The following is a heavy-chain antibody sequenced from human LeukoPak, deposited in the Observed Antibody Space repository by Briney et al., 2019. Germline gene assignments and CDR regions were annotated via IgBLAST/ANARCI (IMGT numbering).Heavy chain of an antibody. CDR1: GFTFSSYG. D-gene: IGHD2-2*01. J-gene: IGHJ4*02. Sequence: GGSLRLSCAASGFTFSSYGMHWVRQAPGKGLEWVAVISYDGSNKYYADSAKGRFTISRDNSKNTLYLQMNSLRAEDTAVYYCAKLCSTSCYGSGSLIDYWGQGNLVTVSS. CDR2: ISYDGSNK. CDR3: AKLCSTSCYGSGSLIDY. V-gene: IGHV3-30*18.